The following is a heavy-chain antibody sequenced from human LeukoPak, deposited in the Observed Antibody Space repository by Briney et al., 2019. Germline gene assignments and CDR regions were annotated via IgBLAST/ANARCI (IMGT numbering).Heavy chain of an antibody. D-gene: IGHD2-15*01. CDR2: ISAYNGNT. V-gene: IGHV1-18*01. J-gene: IGHJ4*02. CDR1: GYTFTSYG. Sequence: ASVKVSCKASGYTFTSYGISWVRQAPGQGLEWMGWISAYNGNTNYAQKLQGRVTMTTDTSTSTAYMELRSLRSDDTAVYYCARVLHIVMVAATPVELDYWGQGTLVTVSS. CDR3: ARVLHIVMVAATPVELDY.